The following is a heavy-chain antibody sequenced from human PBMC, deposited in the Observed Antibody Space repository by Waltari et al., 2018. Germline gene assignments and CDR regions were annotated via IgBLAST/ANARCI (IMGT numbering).Heavy chain of an antibody. V-gene: IGHV1-8*01. CDR3: ARVPTYYDFWSGYYLYYYYGMDV. J-gene: IGHJ6*02. Sequence: QVQLVQSGAEVKKPGASVKVSCKASGYTFTSYDINWVRPATGQGLEWMGWMNPNSGNTGYAQKFQGRVTMTRNTSISTAYMELSSLRSEDTAVYYCARVPTYYDFWSGYYLYYYYGMDVWGQGTTVTVSS. CDR2: MNPNSGNT. D-gene: IGHD3-3*01. CDR1: GYTFTSYD.